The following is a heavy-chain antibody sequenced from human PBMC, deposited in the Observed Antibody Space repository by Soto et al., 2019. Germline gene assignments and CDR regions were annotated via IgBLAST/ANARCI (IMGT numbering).Heavy chain of an antibody. Sequence: QVPLVQSGAEVKKPGASVKVSCKASGYTFTGYYMHWVRQAPGQGLEWMGWINPIFGTANHAQKFQGRVTIIADESTSTVYMELSSLRSDDTAIYYCARGWGYDSTDYYYAYWGQGTLVIVSS. D-gene: IGHD3-22*01. V-gene: IGHV1-69*01. CDR1: GYTFTGYY. J-gene: IGHJ4*02. CDR2: INPIFGTA. CDR3: ARGWGYDSTDYYYAY.